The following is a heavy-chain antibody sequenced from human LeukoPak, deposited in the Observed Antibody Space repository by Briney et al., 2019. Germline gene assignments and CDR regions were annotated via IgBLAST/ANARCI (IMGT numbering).Heavy chain of an antibody. J-gene: IGHJ4*02. Sequence: PGGSLRLSCAASGFTFSSYWMHWVRQAPGKGLEWAAVISYDGSNKYYADSVKGRFTISRDNSKNTLYLQMNSLRAEDTAVYYCAKVRPPPVSDYYGSGSYDYWGQGTLVTVSS. CDR1: GFTFSSYW. V-gene: IGHV3-30*18. CDR2: ISYDGSNK. CDR3: AKVRPPPVSDYYGSGSYDY. D-gene: IGHD3-10*01.